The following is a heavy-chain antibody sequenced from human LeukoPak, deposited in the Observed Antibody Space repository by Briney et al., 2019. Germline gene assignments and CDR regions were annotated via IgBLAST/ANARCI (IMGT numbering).Heavy chain of an antibody. D-gene: IGHD4-23*01. CDR1: GGSISSGGYF. Sequence: PSETLSLTCAVSGGSISSGGYFWSWIRHHPRKGLEWIGYISYSGITQYNPSLQNRVTISIDTSKKQFALKLTSVTAADTAVYYCARASPEYGGQWAFDYWGQGTLVTVSS. CDR2: ISYSGIT. CDR3: ARASPEYGGQWAFDY. J-gene: IGHJ4*02. V-gene: IGHV4-31*11.